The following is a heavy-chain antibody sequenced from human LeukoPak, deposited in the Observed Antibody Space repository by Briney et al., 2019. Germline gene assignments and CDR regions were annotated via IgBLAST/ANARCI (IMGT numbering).Heavy chain of an antibody. CDR2: IAYDGSSK. V-gene: IGHV3-30*03. CDR1: LFTFICYV. Sequence: PGGSLRHSCVSSLFTFICYVLHCVRQAPARGLEWVALIAYDGSSKYYADSLRGRFTISRDNSKHKLYLHMNSMRGEDTAVEYCARTYYHDESGFYSDYWGQGTLVTVSS. CDR3: ARTYYHDESGFYSDY. J-gene: IGHJ4*01. D-gene: IGHD3-22*01.